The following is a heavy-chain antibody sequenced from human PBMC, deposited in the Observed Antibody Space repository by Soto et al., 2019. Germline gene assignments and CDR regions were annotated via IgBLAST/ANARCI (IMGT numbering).Heavy chain of an antibody. CDR3: ASSRYGDYFDY. D-gene: IGHD4-17*01. V-gene: IGHV4-34*01. J-gene: IGHJ4*02. CDR1: GGSFSGYY. CDR2: INHSGST. Sequence: SETLSLTCAVYGGSFSGYYWSWIRQPPGKGLEWIGEINHSGSTNYNPSLKSRVTISVDTSKNQFSLKLSSVTAADTAAYYCASSRYGDYFDYWGQGTLVTVSS.